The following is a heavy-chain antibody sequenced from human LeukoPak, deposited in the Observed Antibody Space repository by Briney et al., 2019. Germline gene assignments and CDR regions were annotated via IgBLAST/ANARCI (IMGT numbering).Heavy chain of an antibody. CDR1: GFTVSSTY. CDR3: AREILAARLRYMDV. D-gene: IGHD6-6*01. V-gene: IGHV3-66*01. J-gene: IGHJ6*03. CDR2: IYSVGST. Sequence: PGGSLRLSCAASGFTVSSTYMSWVRQAPGKGLEWVSVIYSVGSTYYADSVKGRFTISRDNAKNSLYLQMNSLRAEDTAVYYCAREILAARLRYMDVWGKGTTVTVSS.